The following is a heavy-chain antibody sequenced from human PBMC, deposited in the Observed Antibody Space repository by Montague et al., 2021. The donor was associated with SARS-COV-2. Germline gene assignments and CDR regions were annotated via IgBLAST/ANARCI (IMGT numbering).Heavy chain of an antibody. Sequence: SLRLSCAASGFTFSSYDMHWVRQATGKGLEWVSAIGTAGDTYYPGSVTGRFTISRENAKNSLYLQMNSLRAGDTAVYYCARAGCSSSWPLLLYWYFDLWGRGTLVTVSS. CDR1: GFTFSSYD. D-gene: IGHD6-13*01. V-gene: IGHV3-13*04. J-gene: IGHJ2*01. CDR3: ARAGCSSSWPLLLYWYFDL. CDR2: IGTAGDT.